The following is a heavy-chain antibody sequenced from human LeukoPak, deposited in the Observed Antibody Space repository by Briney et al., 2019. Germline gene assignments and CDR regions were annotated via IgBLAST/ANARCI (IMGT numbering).Heavy chain of an antibody. CDR2: VFYNGNT. V-gene: IGHV4-39*01. Sequence: SETLSLTCTVSGGSINTKTHYWACIRQTPGKGLEWIGSVFYNGNTYYNPSLKSRVTISVDTSKNQFSLRLTSVTAADTAVYYCAKHGEDSSGYYAGFFDHCGQGTLVTVSS. D-gene: IGHD3-22*01. CDR3: AKHGEDSSGYYAGFFDH. J-gene: IGHJ4*02. CDR1: GGSINTKTHY.